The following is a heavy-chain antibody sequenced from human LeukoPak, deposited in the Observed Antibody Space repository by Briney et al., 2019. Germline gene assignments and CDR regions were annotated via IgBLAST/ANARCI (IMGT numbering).Heavy chain of an antibody. CDR1: GASISSYY. Sequence: SETLSLTCSVSGASISSYYWSWIRQPPGKGLEWIGYIYYSGSTNYSPSLKSRVTMSVDTSKNQFSLNLNSVTATDTAVYYCARHWVGTELTTSYPFDYWGQGTLVTVSS. CDR3: ARHWVGTELTTSYPFDY. J-gene: IGHJ4*02. D-gene: IGHD4-11*01. CDR2: IYYSGST. V-gene: IGHV4-59*08.